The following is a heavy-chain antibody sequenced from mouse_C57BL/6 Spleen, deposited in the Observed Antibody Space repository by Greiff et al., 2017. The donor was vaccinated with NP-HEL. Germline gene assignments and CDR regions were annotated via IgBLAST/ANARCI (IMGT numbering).Heavy chain of an antibody. J-gene: IGHJ2*01. CDR2: IYPGSGNT. CDR1: GYTFTDYY. CDR3: TTGYGSSYVGY. V-gene: IGHV1-76*01. D-gene: IGHD1-1*01. Sequence: QVQLQQSGAELVRPGASVKLSCKACGYTFTDYYINWVKQRPGQGLEWIARIYPGSGNTYYNEKFKGKATLTAEKSSSTAYMQLSSLTSEDSAVYYCTTGYGSSYVGYWGQGTTLTVSS.